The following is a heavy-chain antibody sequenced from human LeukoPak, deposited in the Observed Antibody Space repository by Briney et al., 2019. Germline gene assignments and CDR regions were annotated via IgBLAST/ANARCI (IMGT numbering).Heavy chain of an antibody. D-gene: IGHD2-2*01. CDR2: IYYSGST. J-gene: IGHJ6*02. CDR1: GGSISSYY. Sequence: SETLSLTCTVSGGSISSYYWSWLRQPPGKGLEWIGYIYYSGSTNYNPSLKSRVTISVDTSKNQFSLKLSSVTAADTAVYYCARRGTSYYYYGVDVWGQGTTVTVSS. CDR3: ARRGTSYYYYGVDV. V-gene: IGHV4-59*01.